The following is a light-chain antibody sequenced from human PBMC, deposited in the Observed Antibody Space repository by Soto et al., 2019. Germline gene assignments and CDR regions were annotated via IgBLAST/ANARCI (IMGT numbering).Light chain of an antibody. V-gene: IGKV3-20*01. CDR3: QQYGSSPWT. CDR1: QSAGNF. J-gene: IGKJ1*01. CDR2: GAS. Sequence: EIVLTQSPGTLALAPGETASLSCRASQSAGNFLAWYQQKPGQAPRLLIYGASSRATGIPDRFSGSGSGTDFTLTISRLEPEDFAVYYCQQYGSSPWTFGQGTKVDIK.